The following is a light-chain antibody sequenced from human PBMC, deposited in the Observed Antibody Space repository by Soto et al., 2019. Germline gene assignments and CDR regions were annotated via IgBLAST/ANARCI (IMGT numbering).Light chain of an antibody. J-gene: IGKJ1*01. CDR2: QAT. CDR1: QGIETY. CDR3: QQFYRSSWT. Sequence: ILMTQSPSTLSASIGDRVTITCRASQGIETYLAWYQQKPGKAPRLLIYQATRLESGVPSRFSGSGSGTEFTLAISSLLPDDFASYYCQQFYRSSWTFGPGTKVEIK. V-gene: IGKV1-5*03.